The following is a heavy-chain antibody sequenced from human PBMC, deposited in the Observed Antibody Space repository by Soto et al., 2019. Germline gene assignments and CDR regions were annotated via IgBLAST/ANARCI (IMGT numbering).Heavy chain of an antibody. CDR3: AREGDLVVVAATTPSNDAFDI. CDR2: INPSGGST. CDR1: GYTFTSYY. Sequence: ASVKVSCKASGYTFTSYYMHWVRQAPGQGLEWMGIINPSGGSTSYAQKFQGRVTMTRDTSTSTVYMELSSLRSEDTAVYYCAREGDLVVVAATTPSNDAFDIWGQGTMVTVSS. V-gene: IGHV1-46*03. D-gene: IGHD2-15*01. J-gene: IGHJ3*02.